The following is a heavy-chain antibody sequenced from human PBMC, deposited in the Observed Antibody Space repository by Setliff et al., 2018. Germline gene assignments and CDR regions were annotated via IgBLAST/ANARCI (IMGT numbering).Heavy chain of an antibody. CDR3: ARAGDAATGRKGVFEY. V-gene: IGHV1-69*13. Sequence: SVKVSCKASGGAFSTYSLSWVRQAPGQGFEWVGRIIPILGITNYAQRFQGRVTITADDSTSTIYMELASLISEDTAVYYCARAGDAATGRKGVFEYWGQGTLVTVSS. CDR1: GGAFSTYS. J-gene: IGHJ4*02. D-gene: IGHD6-13*01. CDR2: IIPILGIT.